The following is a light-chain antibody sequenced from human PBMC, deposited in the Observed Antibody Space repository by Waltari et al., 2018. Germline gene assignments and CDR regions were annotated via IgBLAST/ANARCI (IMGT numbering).Light chain of an antibody. V-gene: IGLV6-57*04. CDR2: EEN. Sequence: NFMLTQPHSVSESPGKTITISCTRSSGSIASNYVQWYQQRPGSAPPTVIYEENQRPSGVPGRFAGAIDSSSNSASLTIAGLKTEDEADYYCQSSDSSLVVFGGGTKLTVL. J-gene: IGLJ2*01. CDR3: QSSDSSLVV. CDR1: SGSIASNY.